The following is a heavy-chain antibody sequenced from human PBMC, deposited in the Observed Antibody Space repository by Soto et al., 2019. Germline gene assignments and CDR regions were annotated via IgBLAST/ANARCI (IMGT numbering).Heavy chain of an antibody. CDR3: AKVGSGWYYFDY. CDR2: MSGSGAST. CDR1: GFTFSDYW. D-gene: IGHD6-19*01. Sequence: EVQLVESGGGLVQPGGSLRLSCAASGFTFSDYWMHWVRQAPGKGLVWVSGMSGSGASTYYADSVKGRFTISRDNSKNTLYMQMNSLRGEDTAIYYCAKVGSGWYYFDYWGQGTLVTVSS. V-gene: IGHV3-23*04. J-gene: IGHJ4*02.